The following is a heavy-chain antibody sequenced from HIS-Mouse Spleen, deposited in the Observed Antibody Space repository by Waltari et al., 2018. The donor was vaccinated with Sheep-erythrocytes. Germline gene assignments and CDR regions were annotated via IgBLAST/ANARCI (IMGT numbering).Heavy chain of an antibody. CDR3: ARGHPDYGDYDAFDI. CDR1: GFIVSSNY. Sequence: EVQLVESGGGLIQPGGSLRLSCAASGFIVSSNYMSWVRQAPGEGLGGGSVFYSGGRPYYADSVEGRFTISSDNSKNTLYLQMNSLRAEDTAVYYCARGHPDYGDYDAFDIWGQGTMVTVSS. V-gene: IGHV3-53*01. J-gene: IGHJ3*02. D-gene: IGHD4-17*01. CDR2: FYSGGRP.